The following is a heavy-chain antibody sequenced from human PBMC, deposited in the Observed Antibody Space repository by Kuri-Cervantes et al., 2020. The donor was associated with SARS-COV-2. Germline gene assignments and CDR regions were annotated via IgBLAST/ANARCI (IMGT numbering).Heavy chain of an antibody. V-gene: IGHV1-69*10. CDR2: IIPILGIA. J-gene: IGHJ4*02. D-gene: IGHD6-19*01. CDR1: GGTFSSYT. Sequence: SVKVSCKASGGTFSSYTIFWVRQAPGQGLEWMGGIIPILGIANYAQKFQGRVTITADKSTSTAYIELSSPRSEDTAVYYCARDNIAVAGADYWGQGTLVTVSS. CDR3: ARDNIAVAGADY.